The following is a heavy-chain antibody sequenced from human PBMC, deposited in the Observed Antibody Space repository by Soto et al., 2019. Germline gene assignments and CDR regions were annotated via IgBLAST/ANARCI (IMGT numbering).Heavy chain of an antibody. CDR2: MSSDGSNS. J-gene: IGHJ4*02. CDR3: ARDYGAAAASFFVY. Sequence: PGGSLRLSCAASGFTFSTYAMHWVRQAPGKGLEWVAGMSSDGSNSYYADSVKGRFTISRDNSKNTLYLQMNSLRAEDTAVYYCARDYGAAAASFFVYWGQGTLVTVSS. CDR1: GFTFSTYA. D-gene: IGHD6-25*01. V-gene: IGHV3-30-3*01.